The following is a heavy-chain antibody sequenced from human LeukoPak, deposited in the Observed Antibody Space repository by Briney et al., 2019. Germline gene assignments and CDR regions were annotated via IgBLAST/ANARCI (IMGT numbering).Heavy chain of an antibody. D-gene: IGHD2-2*01. CDR1: GFSFNYYD. J-gene: IGHJ5*02. CDR3: ARADCSSSTCYLRRSWFDP. Sequence: PGGSLRLSCAGSGFSFNYYDMNWVRQAPGKGLEWVSSISPKSDYIYYSDSVRGRFTISRDNAENSLYLQMNSRRAEDTAVYYCARADCSSSTCYLRRSWFDPWGQGTLVTVSS. CDR2: ISPKSDYI. V-gene: IGHV3-21*01.